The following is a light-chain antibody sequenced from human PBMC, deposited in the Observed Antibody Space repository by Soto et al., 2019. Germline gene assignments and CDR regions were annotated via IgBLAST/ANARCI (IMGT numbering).Light chain of an antibody. V-gene: IGKV3-20*01. Sequence: EIVLTQSPVTLSLSPGERGTLSCRASQSVGTSLAWYQQKPGQAPRLLIYGASNRATGIPDRFSGSGSGTDCTLTISKLEPEDVAVYHCQQYGGSPRTFGQGTKVDIK. CDR3: QQYGGSPRT. J-gene: IGKJ1*01. CDR2: GAS. CDR1: QSVGTS.